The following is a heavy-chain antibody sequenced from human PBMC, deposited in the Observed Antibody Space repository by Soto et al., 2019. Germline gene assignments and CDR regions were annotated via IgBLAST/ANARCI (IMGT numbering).Heavy chain of an antibody. V-gene: IGHV3-23*01. CDR3: AKEDIVATTDFDY. Sequence: PGGSVRLSXAASGFTFSNYAMSWVRQAPGKGLEWVSGLSDGGGSTFYADSVKGRFTISRDNAKNTLYLQMSSLRAEDTAVYYCAKEDIVATTDFDYWGQGTLVTVSS. CDR1: GFTFSNYA. J-gene: IGHJ4*02. CDR2: LSDGGGST. D-gene: IGHD5-12*01.